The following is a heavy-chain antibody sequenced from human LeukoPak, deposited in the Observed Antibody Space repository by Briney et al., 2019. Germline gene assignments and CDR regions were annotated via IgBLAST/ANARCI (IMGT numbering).Heavy chain of an antibody. J-gene: IGHJ4*02. V-gene: IGHV1-2*02. Sequence: ASVKVSCKASGYTFTGYYMHWVRQAPGQGLEWMGWINPNSGGTNYAQKFQGRVTMTRDTSISTACMELSRLRSDDTAVYYCASSDEWFTTKTYDYWGQGTLVTVSS. CDR3: ASSDEWFTTKTYDY. CDR2: INPNSGGT. D-gene: IGHD3-3*01. CDR1: GYTFTGYY.